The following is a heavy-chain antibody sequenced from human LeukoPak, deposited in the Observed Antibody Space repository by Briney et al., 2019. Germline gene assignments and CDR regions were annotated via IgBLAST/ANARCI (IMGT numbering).Heavy chain of an antibody. CDR3: AKDGAVAGTFDY. V-gene: IGHV3-9*01. CDR1: GFTFDEYA. D-gene: IGHD6-19*01. Sequence: GGSLRLSCAASGFTFDEYAIHWVRQAPGKGLGWVSGISWNSGSIGYADSVKGRFTISRDNAKNSLYLQMNSLRTEDTALYYCAKDGAVAGTFDYWGQGTLVTVSS. CDR2: ISWNSGSI. J-gene: IGHJ4*02.